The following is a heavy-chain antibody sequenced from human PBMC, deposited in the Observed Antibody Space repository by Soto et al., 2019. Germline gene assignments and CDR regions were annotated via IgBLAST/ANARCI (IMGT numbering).Heavy chain of an antibody. CDR1: GGSISSGGYY. D-gene: IGHD2-15*01. V-gene: IGHV4-31*03. Sequence: PSETLSLTCTVSGGSISSGGYYWGWIRQHPGKGLEWIGYIYYSGSTYYNPSLKSRVTITVDTSKNQFSPKLSSVTAADTAVYYCATLPPRIVVVVLPIPSWGQGTLVTVSS. J-gene: IGHJ4*02. CDR2: IYYSGST. CDR3: ATLPPRIVVVVLPIPS.